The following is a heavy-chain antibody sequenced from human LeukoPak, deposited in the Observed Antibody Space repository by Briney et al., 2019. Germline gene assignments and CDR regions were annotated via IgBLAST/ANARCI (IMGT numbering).Heavy chain of an antibody. CDR2: ISGSGDTT. J-gene: IGHJ4*02. CDR3: AKELTTERTPGVDS. V-gene: IGHV3-23*01. CDR1: GFTFSSYS. Sequence: PGGSLRLSCTPSGFTFSSYSMSWVRQGPGTGLEWVSAISGSGDTTFYADSVKGRFTISRDNSKKTLYLQVNSLRAEDTAVYFCAKELTTERTPGVDSWGQGTLVTVSS. D-gene: IGHD4-17*01.